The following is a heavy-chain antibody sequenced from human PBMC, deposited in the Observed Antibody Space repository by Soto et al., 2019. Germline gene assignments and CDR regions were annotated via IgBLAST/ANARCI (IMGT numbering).Heavy chain of an antibody. D-gene: IGHD6-19*01. CDR2: ISGSSSFI. Sequence: GGSLRLSCSASGFTFSSYAMSWVRQAPGKGLEWVSSISGSSSFIYYADSVKGRFSISRDNAKNSLYLQMNSLRAEDTAVYYCARDWSSSDWFPHIDYWGQGTLVTVSS. CDR1: GFTFSSYA. V-gene: IGHV3-21*06. J-gene: IGHJ4*02. CDR3: ARDWSSSDWFPHIDY.